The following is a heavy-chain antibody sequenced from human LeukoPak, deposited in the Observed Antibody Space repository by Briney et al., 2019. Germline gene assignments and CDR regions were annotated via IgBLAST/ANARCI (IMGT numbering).Heavy chain of an antibody. Sequence: ASVKVSCKASGYTFTGYYMHWVRQAPGQGLEWMGWINPNSGGTNYAQKFQGRVTMTRDTSISTAYMELSRLRSDDTAVYYCASMGPSSGFTDAFDIWGQGTMVTVSS. V-gene: IGHV1-2*02. CDR3: ASMGPSSGFTDAFDI. J-gene: IGHJ3*02. CDR2: INPNSGGT. D-gene: IGHD3-22*01. CDR1: GYTFTGYY.